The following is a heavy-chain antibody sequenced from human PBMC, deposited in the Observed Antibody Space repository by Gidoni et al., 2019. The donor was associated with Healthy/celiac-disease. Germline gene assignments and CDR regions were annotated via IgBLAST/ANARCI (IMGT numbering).Heavy chain of an antibody. CDR2: INHSGST. V-gene: IGHV4-34*01. Sequence: QVQLQQWGAGLLKPSETLSLTCAVYGGSFSGYYWSWIRQPPGKGLEWIGEINHSGSTNYNPSLKSRVTISVDTSKNQFSLKLSSVTAADTAVYYCAREGGSGYGSWGQGTLVTVSS. CDR3: AREGGSGYGS. J-gene: IGHJ5*02. CDR1: GGSFSGYY. D-gene: IGHD5-12*01.